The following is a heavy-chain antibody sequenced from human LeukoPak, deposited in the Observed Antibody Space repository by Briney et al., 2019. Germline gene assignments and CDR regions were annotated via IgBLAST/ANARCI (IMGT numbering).Heavy chain of an antibody. V-gene: IGHV3-21*01. CDR3: ARGIAVAAPDY. CDR1: GFTFSRFS. CDR2: ISSSSDV. Sequence: GGSLRLSCAVSGFTFSRFSMNWVRQAPGKGLEWVSSISSSSDVYYADSLKGRFTISRDNAKNSLYLQMNSLRADDTAVYYCARGIAVAAPDYWGQGSLVTVSS. J-gene: IGHJ4*02. D-gene: IGHD6-19*01.